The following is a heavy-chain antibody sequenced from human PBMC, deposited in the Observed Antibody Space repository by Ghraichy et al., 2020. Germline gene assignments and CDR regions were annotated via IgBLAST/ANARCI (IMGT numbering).Heavy chain of an antibody. V-gene: IGHV3-48*04. CDR1: GFTFSSFS. J-gene: IGHJ6*02. Sequence: GGSLRLSCAASGFTFSSFSMSWVRQAPGKGLEWVSYISTTTSTMYYADSVKGRFTISRDNARNSLYLQMDRLRAEDTAVYYCASLVGATTNLFYYYGMDVWGQGTTFTVSS. CDR3: ASLVGATTNLFYYYGMDV. CDR2: ISTTTSTM. D-gene: IGHD1-26*01.